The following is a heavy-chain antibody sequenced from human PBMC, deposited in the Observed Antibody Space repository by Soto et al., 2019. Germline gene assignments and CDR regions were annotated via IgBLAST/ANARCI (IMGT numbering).Heavy chain of an antibody. CDR3: ASREPAVIGGNYYYAMHV. Sequence: QVQLVQSGAEVKKPGSSVKVSCKASGGTFSTYAISWVRQAPGQGLEWMGGIIAIFGTADYAQKLQGRVTITAAESTNTAYMDLSSLRSEYTGVYYCASREPAVIGGNYYYAMHVWSLGTTIPVSS. V-gene: IGHV1-69*12. D-gene: IGHD1-26*01. J-gene: IGHJ6*02. CDR1: GGTFSTYA. CDR2: IIAIFGTA.